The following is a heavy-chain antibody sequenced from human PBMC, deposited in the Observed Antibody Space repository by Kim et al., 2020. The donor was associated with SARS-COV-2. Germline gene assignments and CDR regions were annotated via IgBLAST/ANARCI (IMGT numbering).Heavy chain of an antibody. CDR2: IKQDGSRA. V-gene: IGHV3-7*01. Sequence: GGSLRLSCAASGFTFGRLTIGRVWMSWVSQAPGKGLEWVANIKQDGSRAYYVDSMKGRFTTSRDNAQHLLYLRVTSMGVDDTAVYYCNRKVAGRFDAVD. J-gene: IGHJ3*02. CDR1: GFTFGRLTIGRVW. D-gene: IGHD5-12*01. CDR3: NRKVAGRFDAVD.